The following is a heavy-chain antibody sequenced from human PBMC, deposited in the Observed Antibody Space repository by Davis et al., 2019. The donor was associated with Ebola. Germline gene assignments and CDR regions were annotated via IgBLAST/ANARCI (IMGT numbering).Heavy chain of an antibody. CDR3: SRDLKQRPPSYYYGMEV. CDR2: ISSRSYFI. CDR1: GFTFSSYS. D-gene: IGHD6-6*01. J-gene: IGHJ6*02. V-gene: IGHV3-21*01. Sequence: GESLKISCAASGFTFSSYSMNWVRQAPGKGLEWVSSISSRSYFIYYADSLKGRFTISRDNAKNSLYLQMNSLRDEETAVYYCSRDLKQRPPSYYYGMEVWGQGTTVTVSS.